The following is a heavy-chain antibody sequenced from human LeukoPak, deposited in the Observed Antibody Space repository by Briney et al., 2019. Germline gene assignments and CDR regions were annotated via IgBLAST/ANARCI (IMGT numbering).Heavy chain of an antibody. CDR3: ARSASAARTFDY. Sequence: SVKVSCKASGGTFSSYAISWVRQAPGQGLEWMGGIIPIFGTANYAQKFQGRVTMTTDTSTSTAYMELRSLRSDDTAVYYCARSASAARTFDYWGQGTLVTVSS. CDR1: GGTFSSYA. V-gene: IGHV1-69*05. CDR2: IIPIFGTA. D-gene: IGHD6-6*01. J-gene: IGHJ4*02.